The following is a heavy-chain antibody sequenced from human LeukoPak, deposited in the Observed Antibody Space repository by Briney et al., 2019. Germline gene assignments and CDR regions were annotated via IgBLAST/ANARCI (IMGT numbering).Heavy chain of an antibody. Sequence: ASVTVSCTASGYTFTSYDINWVRQATGQGPEWMGWMNPNSGKTGYAQKFQGRVTMTWDTSISTAYMDLSSLRSEDTAVYYCARSPTGAFDIWGQGTMVTVSS. J-gene: IGHJ3*02. CDR3: ARSPTGAFDI. D-gene: IGHD7-27*01. V-gene: IGHV1-8*01. CDR2: MNPNSGKT. CDR1: GYTFTSYD.